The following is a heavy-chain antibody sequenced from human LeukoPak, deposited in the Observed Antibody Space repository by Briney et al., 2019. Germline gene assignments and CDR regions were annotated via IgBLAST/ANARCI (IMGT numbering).Heavy chain of an antibody. CDR2: ISAYNGNT. CDR1: GYTFTSYG. Sequence: GASVKVSCKASGYTFTSYGMSWVRQAPGQGLEWMGWISAYNGNTNYAQKLQGRVTMTTDTSTSTAYMELRSLRSDDTAVYYCARVAKLTSRIVVVPAALNEAYYYGMDVWGKGTTVTVSS. D-gene: IGHD2-2*01. J-gene: IGHJ6*04. V-gene: IGHV1-18*04. CDR3: ARVAKLTSRIVVVPAALNEAYYYGMDV.